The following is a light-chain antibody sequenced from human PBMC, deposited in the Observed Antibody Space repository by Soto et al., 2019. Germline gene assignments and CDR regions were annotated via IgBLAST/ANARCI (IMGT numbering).Light chain of an antibody. CDR3: SSYTTGSLVV. CDR1: SSDVGAYDY. CDR2: KVS. Sequence: QSALTQAASVSGSPGQSITISCTGTSSDVGAYDYVTWYQQHPGKAPKVMIYKVSNRPSGVSNRFSGSKSGNTASLTISGLQAEDEADYYCSSYTTGSLVVFGGGTKRTVL. J-gene: IGLJ2*01. V-gene: IGLV2-14*01.